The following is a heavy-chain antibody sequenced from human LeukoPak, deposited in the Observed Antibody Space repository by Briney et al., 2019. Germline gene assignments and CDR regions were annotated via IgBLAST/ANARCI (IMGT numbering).Heavy chain of an antibody. Sequence: SQTLSLTCAISGDSVSSNGVAWNWIRQSPSRGLEWLGRTYYRSGWNSEYAESVKSRLIISPDTSKNQFSLHLNSVTPDDTAVYYCARALYRVEGYYYYYMDVWGKGTTVTVSS. D-gene: IGHD1-26*01. V-gene: IGHV6-1*01. J-gene: IGHJ6*03. CDR1: GDSVSSNGVA. CDR3: ARALYRVEGYYYYYMDV. CDR2: TYYRSGWNS.